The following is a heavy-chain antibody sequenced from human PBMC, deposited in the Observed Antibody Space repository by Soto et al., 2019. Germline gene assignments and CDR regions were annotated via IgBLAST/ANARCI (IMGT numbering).Heavy chain of an antibody. V-gene: IGHV1-69*13. CDR3: ARSPYYYDSSGYPYDAFDI. CDR2: IIPIFGTA. Sequence: SVKVSCKASGATFSSYAISWVRQAPGQGLEWMGGIIPIFGTANYAQKFQGRVTITADESTSTAYMELSSLRSEDTAVYYCARSPYYYDSSGYPYDAFDIWGQGTMVTVSS. D-gene: IGHD3-22*01. CDR1: GATFSSYA. J-gene: IGHJ3*02.